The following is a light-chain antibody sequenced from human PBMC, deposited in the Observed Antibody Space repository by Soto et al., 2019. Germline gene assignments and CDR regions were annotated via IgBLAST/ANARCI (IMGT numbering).Light chain of an antibody. CDR1: SGHSNYA. Sequence: QSVLTQSPSASASLGASVKLTCTLSSGHSNYAIAWHQQQPEKGPRYLMKLNRDGSHSKGDGIPNRFSGSSYGAERYLTIANHQSEDEADYYCQTWGTGIVIFGGGTKLTVL. V-gene: IGLV4-69*01. CDR3: QTWGTGIVI. CDR2: LNRDGSH. J-gene: IGLJ2*01.